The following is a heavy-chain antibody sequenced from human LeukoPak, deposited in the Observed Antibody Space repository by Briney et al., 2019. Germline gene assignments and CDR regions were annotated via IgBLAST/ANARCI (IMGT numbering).Heavy chain of an antibody. J-gene: IGHJ4*02. CDR1: EFTFSSYA. CDR2: ISGSGGRT. V-gene: IGHV3-23*01. Sequence: GGSLRLSCAASEFTFSSYAMSWLRQAPGKGLEWVSAISGSGGRTYYADSVKGRFTISRDNSKNTLYLQMNSLRTEDTAVYYCAKDRLYCTNGVCPYYFDYWGQGTLVTVSS. CDR3: AKDRLYCTNGVCPYYFDY. D-gene: IGHD2-8*01.